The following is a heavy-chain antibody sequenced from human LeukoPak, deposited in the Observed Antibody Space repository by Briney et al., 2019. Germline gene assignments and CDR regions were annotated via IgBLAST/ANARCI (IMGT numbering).Heavy chain of an antibody. V-gene: IGHV5-51*01. CDR3: ARLQYYYGSGSYGYFDY. Sequence: GESLKISCEGSGYSFTNYWIAWVRQMPGKGLEWMGIIYPGDSDTRYDPSFQGQVTISADKSISTAYLQWSSLKASDTAMYYCARLQYYYGSGSYGYFDYWGQGTLVTVSS. D-gene: IGHD3-10*01. J-gene: IGHJ4*02. CDR2: IYPGDSDT. CDR1: GYSFTNYW.